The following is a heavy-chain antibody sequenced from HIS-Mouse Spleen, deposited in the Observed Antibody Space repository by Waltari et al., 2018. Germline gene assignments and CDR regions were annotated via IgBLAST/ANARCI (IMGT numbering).Heavy chain of an antibody. CDR1: GFTFSSYS. D-gene: IGHD2-15*01. Sequence: EVQLVESGGGLVKPGGSLRLSCAASGFTFSSYSMNWVRQAPGKGLEWVSSISSSSSYIYYADSGKGRFTISRDNAKNSLYLQMNSLRAEDTAVYYCARDRTLSGGSCYSDYWGQGTLVTVSS. CDR3: ARDRTLSGGSCYSDY. CDR2: ISSSSSYI. J-gene: IGHJ4*02. V-gene: IGHV3-21*01.